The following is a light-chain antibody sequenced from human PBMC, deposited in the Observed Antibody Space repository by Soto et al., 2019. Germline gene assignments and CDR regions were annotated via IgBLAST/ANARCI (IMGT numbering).Light chain of an antibody. CDR2: GNS. Sequence: QSVLTQPPSVSGAPGQRVTISCTGSSSNIGAGYDVHWYQQLPGTAPKLLIYGNSNRPSGVPDRFSGSKSGTSASLAITGLRAEDEAHYYCQSYDSSLGGWVFGGGTELTVL. V-gene: IGLV1-40*01. CDR1: SSNIGAGYD. J-gene: IGLJ3*02. CDR3: QSYDSSLGGWV.